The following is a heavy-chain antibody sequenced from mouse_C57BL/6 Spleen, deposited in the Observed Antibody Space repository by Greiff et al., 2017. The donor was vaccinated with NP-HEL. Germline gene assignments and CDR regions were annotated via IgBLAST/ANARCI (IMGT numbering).Heavy chain of an antibody. D-gene: IGHD1-1*01. CDR1: GYTFTSYW. J-gene: IGHJ1*03. CDR2: IDPNSGGT. CDR3: ARWGYYGSSHFDV. V-gene: IGHV1-72*01. Sequence: VKLQQPGAELVKPGASVKLSCKASGYTFTSYWMHWVKQRPGRGLEWIGRIDPNSGGTKYNEKFKSKATLTVDKPSITAYMQLSSLTSEDSAVYYCARWGYYGSSHFDVWGTGTTVTVSS.